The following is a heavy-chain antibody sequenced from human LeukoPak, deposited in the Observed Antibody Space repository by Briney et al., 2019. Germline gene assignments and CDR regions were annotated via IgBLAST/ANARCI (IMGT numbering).Heavy chain of an antibody. CDR1: GFTFSSYA. CDR2: ISGSGGST. V-gene: IGHV3-23*01. CDR3: AKEIYSSSWYGDFWDY. Sequence: GGSLRLSCAASGFTFSSYAMSWVRQAPGKGLEWVSAISGSGGSTYYADSVKGRFTISRDNSKNTLYLQMNSLRAEDTAVYYCAKEIYSSSWYGDFWDYWGQGTLVTVSS. J-gene: IGHJ4*02. D-gene: IGHD6-13*01.